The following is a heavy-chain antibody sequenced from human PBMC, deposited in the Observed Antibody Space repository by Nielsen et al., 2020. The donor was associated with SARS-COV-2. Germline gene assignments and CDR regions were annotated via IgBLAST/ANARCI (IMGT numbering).Heavy chain of an antibody. CDR2: ITDSGTA. CDR3: ARLKYDYIWGSYRYIDV. J-gene: IGHJ4*02. V-gene: IGHV4-34*01. CDR1: GGSFGRYY. D-gene: IGHD3-16*02. Sequence: GSLRLSCAVYGGSFGRYYWTWIRQPPERGLEWIGEITDSGTADYNSSLRGRATISLDTSKNHISLKLSSVTAADTAVYYCARLKYDYIWGSYRYIDVWGQGTLVTVSS.